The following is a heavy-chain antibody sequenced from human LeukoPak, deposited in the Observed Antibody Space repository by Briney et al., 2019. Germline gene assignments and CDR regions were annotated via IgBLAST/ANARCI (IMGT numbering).Heavy chain of an antibody. CDR1: GYTFTSYG. CDR2: ISAYNGNT. D-gene: IGHD6-13*01. J-gene: IGHJ6*03. Sequence: ASVKVSCKASGYTFTSYGISWVRQAPGQGLEWMGWISAYNGNTNYAQKLQGRVTMTTDTSTSTAYMELRSLRSDDTAVYYCARVVYSRNHYCYYYYMDVWGKGTTVTVSS. V-gene: IGHV1-18*01. CDR3: ARVVYSRNHYCYYYYMDV.